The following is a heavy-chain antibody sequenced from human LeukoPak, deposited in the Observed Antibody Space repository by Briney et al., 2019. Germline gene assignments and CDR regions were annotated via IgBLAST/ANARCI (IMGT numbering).Heavy chain of an antibody. J-gene: IGHJ4*02. V-gene: IGHV3-7*01. Sequence: PGGSLRLSCAASGFTFSSYWMSWVRQAPGKGLEWVANIKQDGSEKYYVDSVKGRFTISRDNAKNSLYLQMNSLRAEDTAVYYCARESRGYSYVPGYWGQGTLVTVSS. CDR1: GFTFSSYW. CDR2: IKQDGSEK. CDR3: ARESRGYSYVPGY. D-gene: IGHD5-18*01.